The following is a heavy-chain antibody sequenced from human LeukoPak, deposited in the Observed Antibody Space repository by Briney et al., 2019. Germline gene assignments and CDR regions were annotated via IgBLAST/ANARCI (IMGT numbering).Heavy chain of an antibody. CDR3: ARNPPERPIDY. V-gene: IGHV3-30*03. CDR1: GFTFSSYG. J-gene: IGHJ4*02. CDR2: ISYDGSNK. D-gene: IGHD1-1*01. Sequence: PGGSLRLSCAASGFTFSSYGMHWVRQAPGKGLEWVAVISYDGSNKYYADSVKGRFTISRDNSKNTLYLQMNSLRAEDTALYYCARNPPERPIDYWGQGTLVTVSS.